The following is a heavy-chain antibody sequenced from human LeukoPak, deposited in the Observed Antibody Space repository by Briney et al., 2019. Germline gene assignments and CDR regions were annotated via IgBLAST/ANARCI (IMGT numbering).Heavy chain of an antibody. Sequence: GGSLRLSCAASGFTFDYYGMSWVRHAPGKGLEWVSSINCNGGSTGYADSVKGRFTISRDNATNSLYLQMNRLRAEDTALCQCARDLHYYYDSSGFAPFDYWGQGTLVTVSS. CDR3: ARDLHYYYDSSGFAPFDY. J-gene: IGHJ4*02. CDR1: GFTFDYYG. V-gene: IGHV3-20*01. D-gene: IGHD3-22*01. CDR2: INCNGGST.